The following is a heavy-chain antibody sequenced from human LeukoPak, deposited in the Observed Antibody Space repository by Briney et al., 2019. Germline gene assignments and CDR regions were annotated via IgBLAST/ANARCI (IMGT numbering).Heavy chain of an antibody. D-gene: IGHD5-18*01. J-gene: IGHJ3*02. CDR2: IFPISGTT. CDR3: AKSIRGYNDRLMGEDGFDI. CDR1: GGTFSTYT. Sequence: GGSVKVSCKASGGTFSTYTISWVRQAPGQGLEWMGSIFPISGTTNYARKFQGRVSITTDESTSTAYMELSSLRSEDTAVYYCAKSIRGYNDRLMGEDGFDIWGQGTMVTVSS. V-gene: IGHV1-69*05.